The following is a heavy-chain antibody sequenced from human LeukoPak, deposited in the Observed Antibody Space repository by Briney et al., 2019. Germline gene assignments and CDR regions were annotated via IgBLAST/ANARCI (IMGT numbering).Heavy chain of an antibody. V-gene: IGHV3-49*04. Sequence: GGSLRLSCTGSGFTFGDHAMSWVRQAPGKGLEWVGFIRSKAYRGTTEYAASVKGRFTISRDDSASIAYLQMNSLKTEDTAVYYCARGPIQLWIHNAMDVWGQGTTATVSS. CDR1: GFTFGDHA. J-gene: IGHJ6*02. D-gene: IGHD1-1*01. CDR3: ARGPIQLWIHNAMDV. CDR2: IRSKAYRGTT.